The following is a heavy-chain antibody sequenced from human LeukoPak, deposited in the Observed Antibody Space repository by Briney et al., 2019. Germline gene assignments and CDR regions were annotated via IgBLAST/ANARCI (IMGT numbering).Heavy chain of an antibody. CDR2: ISSSTSYR. V-gene: IGHV3-11*06. CDR1: GFTFSDHY. J-gene: IGHJ4*02. D-gene: IGHD5-12*01. CDR3: ARGIEATRRSAGTCNYFDY. Sequence: GSLRLSCAASGFTFSDHYMSWIRQAPGKGLEWVSYISSSTSYRNYADSVKGRFTISRENAKNSLYLQMNSLRAEDTALYYCARGIEATRRSAGTCNYFDYWGQGTLVTVSS.